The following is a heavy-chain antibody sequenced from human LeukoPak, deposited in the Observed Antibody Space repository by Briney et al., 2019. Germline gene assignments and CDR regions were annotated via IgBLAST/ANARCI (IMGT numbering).Heavy chain of an antibody. V-gene: IGHV4-61*02. CDR2: IYTSGST. J-gene: IGHJ4*02. CDR3: ARSTKAVNYGSGSYYIPSAFDY. CDR1: GGSISSGSYY. Sequence: PSQTLSLTCTVSGGSISSGSYYWSWIRQPAGKGLEWIGRIYTSGSTNYNPSLKSRVTISVDTSKNQFSLKLSSVTAADTAVYYCARSTKAVNYGSGSYYIPSAFDYWGQGTLVTVSS. D-gene: IGHD3-10*01.